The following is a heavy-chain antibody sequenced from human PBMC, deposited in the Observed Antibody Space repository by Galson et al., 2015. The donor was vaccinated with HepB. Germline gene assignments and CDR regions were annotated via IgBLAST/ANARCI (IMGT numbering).Heavy chain of an antibody. Sequence: SLRLSCAASGFTFSSYSMNWVRQAPGKGLEWVSSISSGSSYIYYADSVKGRFTISRDNAKNSLYLQMNSLRAEDTAVYYCARAHSPDTAMANFDYWGQGTLVTVSS. CDR3: ARAHSPDTAMANFDY. CDR2: ISSGSSYI. J-gene: IGHJ4*02. CDR1: GFTFSSYS. D-gene: IGHD5-18*01. V-gene: IGHV3-21*01.